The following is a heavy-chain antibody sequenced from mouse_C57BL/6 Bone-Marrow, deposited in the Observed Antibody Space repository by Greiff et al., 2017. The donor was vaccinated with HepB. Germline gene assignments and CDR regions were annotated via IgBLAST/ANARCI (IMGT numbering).Heavy chain of an antibody. D-gene: IGHD1-1*01. CDR2: IDPENGDT. CDR3: TPYYYGSSSDY. CDR1: GFNIKDDY. V-gene: IGHV14-4*01. Sequence: VQLQQSGAELVRPGASVKLSCTASGFNIKDDYMHWVKQRPEQGLEWIRWIDPENGDTEYASKFQGKATITADTSSNTAYLQLSSLTSEDTAVYYCTPYYYGSSSDYWGQGTTLTVSS. J-gene: IGHJ2*01.